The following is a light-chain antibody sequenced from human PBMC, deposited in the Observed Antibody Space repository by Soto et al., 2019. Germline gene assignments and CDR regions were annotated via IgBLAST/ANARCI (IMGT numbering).Light chain of an antibody. CDR3: HSYAPTLNLV. CDR1: SSNVGGGYD. V-gene: IGLV1-40*01. Sequence: QSVLTQPPSVSGAPGQTVTISCTGSSSNVGGGYDVPWYQQLPGTAPKLLIYANNKRPSGVPDRFSGSKSGNSASLAITGLQAEDEADYYCHSYAPTLNLVFGGGTKLTVL. J-gene: IGLJ2*01. CDR2: ANN.